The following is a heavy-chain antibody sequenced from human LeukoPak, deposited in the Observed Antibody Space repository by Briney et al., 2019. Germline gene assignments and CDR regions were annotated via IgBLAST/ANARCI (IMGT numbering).Heavy chain of an antibody. CDR1: GLNFNNYA. V-gene: IGHV3-23*01. Sequence: GGSLRLSCAASGLNFNNYAMTWVRQAPGKGRDRASGITVSGSSTYYADSVKGRFSISRDNSKNTLYLQMNSLRAEDTAVYYCAKDRYSGSPHWFDSWGQGTQVTVSS. CDR3: AKDRYSGSPHWFDS. J-gene: IGHJ5*01. CDR2: ITVSGSST. D-gene: IGHD5-12*01.